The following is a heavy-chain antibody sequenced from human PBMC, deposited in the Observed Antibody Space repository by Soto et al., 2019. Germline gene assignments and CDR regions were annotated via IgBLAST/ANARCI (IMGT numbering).Heavy chain of an antibody. CDR2: IIPIFGTA. D-gene: IGHD1-26*01. CDR3: AIHRLGSRDLDY. Sequence: ASVKVSCKASGGTFSSYAISWVRQAPGQGLEWMGGIIPIFGTANYAQKFQGRVTITADESTSTAYMELSSLRSEDTAVYYCAIHRLGSRDLDYWGQGTLVTVSS. J-gene: IGHJ4*02. V-gene: IGHV1-69*13. CDR1: GGTFSSYA.